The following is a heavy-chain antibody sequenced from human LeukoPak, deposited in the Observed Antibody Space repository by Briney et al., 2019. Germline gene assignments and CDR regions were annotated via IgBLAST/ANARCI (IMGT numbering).Heavy chain of an antibody. CDR3: ARESNMMALRGAFDY. CDR2: IYSGGST. J-gene: IGHJ4*02. CDR1: GFTFSSYS. V-gene: IGHV3-66*01. Sequence: GGSLRLSCAASGFTFSSYSMNWVRQAPGKGLEWVSVIYSGGSTYYADSVKGRFTISRDNSKNTLYLQMNSLRAEGTAVHYCARESNMMALRGAFDYWGQGTLVTVSS. D-gene: IGHD3-10*01.